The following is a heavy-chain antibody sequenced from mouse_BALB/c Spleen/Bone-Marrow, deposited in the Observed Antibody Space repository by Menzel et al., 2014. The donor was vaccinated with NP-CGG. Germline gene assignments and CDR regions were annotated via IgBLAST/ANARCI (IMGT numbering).Heavy chain of an antibody. D-gene: IGHD2-1*01. V-gene: IGHV1S135*01. CDR1: GYAFTSYN. Sequence: EVQLQQSGPGLVKPGASVKVSCKASGYAFTSYNIYWVKQSHGKSLEWIGYIDPYNGDTNYNQKFKVKATLTVDKSSSTAYMHLNSLTSEDSAVYYCASCGNYEAWFAYWGQGTLVTVSA. J-gene: IGHJ3*01. CDR2: IDPYNGDT. CDR3: ASCGNYEAWFAY.